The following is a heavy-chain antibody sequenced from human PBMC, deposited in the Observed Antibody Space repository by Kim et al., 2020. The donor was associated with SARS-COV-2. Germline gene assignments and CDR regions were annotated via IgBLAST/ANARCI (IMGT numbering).Heavy chain of an antibody. CDR1: GDTLPPFF. CDR2: LLHIVDVA. D-gene: IGHD6-13*01. Sequence: SVKVSCKASGDTLPPFFLLFLLPSPGHRPARLAPLLHIVDVAIYAQNFQDRLIITADKSTTTAYVQLSGLTSDGTAVYYCASAFSSSWDFDTWGQGTVVTVSS. J-gene: IGHJ4*02. CDR3: ASAFSSSWDFDT. V-gene: IGHV1-69*10.